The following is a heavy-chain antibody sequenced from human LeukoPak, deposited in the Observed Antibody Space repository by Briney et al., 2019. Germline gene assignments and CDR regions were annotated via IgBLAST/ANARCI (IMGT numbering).Heavy chain of an antibody. CDR1: GGSISSYY. D-gene: IGHD5-24*01. CDR2: IYYSGST. V-gene: IGHV4-59*01. Sequence: SETLSPTCTVSGGSISSYYWSWIRQPPGKGLEWIGYIYYSGSTNYNPSLKSRVTISVDTSKNQFSLKLSSVTAADTAVYYCAREGADGGWLHYFDYWGQGTLVTVSS. CDR3: AREGADGGWLHYFDY. J-gene: IGHJ4*02.